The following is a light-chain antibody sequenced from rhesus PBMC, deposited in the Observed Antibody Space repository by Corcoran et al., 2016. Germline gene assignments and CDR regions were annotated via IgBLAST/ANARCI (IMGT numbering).Light chain of an antibody. CDR1: ENVNTY. J-gene: IGKJ2*01. CDR3: QHGYLTPYI. CDR2: KAS. V-gene: IGKV1-74*01. Sequence: DIQMTQSPSSLSASVGDRVTITCRASENVNTYLNWYQQKTGKAPKLLIYKASILQSGVPSRFSGSGSGTDFTFTISSLQPEDVVTYYCQHGYLTPYIFGQGTKVEIK.